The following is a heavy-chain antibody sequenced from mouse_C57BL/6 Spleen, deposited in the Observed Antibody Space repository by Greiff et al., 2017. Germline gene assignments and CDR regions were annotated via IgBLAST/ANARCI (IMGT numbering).Heavy chain of an antibody. V-gene: IGHV1-53*01. CDR2: INPSNGGT. J-gene: IGHJ1*03. Sequence: VQLQQPGTELVKPGASVKLSCKASGYTFTSYWMHWVKQRPGQGLEWIGNINPSNGGTNYNEKFKSKATLTVDKSSSTAYMQLSLLTSEDSAVYYCARSDGSSYRYFDVWGTGTTVTVSS. CDR1: GYTFTSYW. CDR3: ARSDGSSYRYFDV. D-gene: IGHD1-1*01.